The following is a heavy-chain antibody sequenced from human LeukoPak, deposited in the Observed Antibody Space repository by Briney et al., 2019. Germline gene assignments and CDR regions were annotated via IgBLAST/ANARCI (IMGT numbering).Heavy chain of an antibody. Sequence: GGSLRLSRAASGFTFSSYWMSWVRQAPGKGLEWVATINQDGSEKYYVDSVKGRFTISRDNAKNSLYLQMNSLRAEDTAVYYCARKGNAFDFWGQGTMVTVSS. CDR3: ARKGNAFDF. CDR2: INQDGSEK. J-gene: IGHJ3*01. V-gene: IGHV3-7*01. D-gene: IGHD3-10*01. CDR1: GFTFSSYW.